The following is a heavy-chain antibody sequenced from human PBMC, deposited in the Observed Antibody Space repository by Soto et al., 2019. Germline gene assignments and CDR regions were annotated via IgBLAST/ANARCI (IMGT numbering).Heavy chain of an antibody. CDR3: ARVEGSASSAED. D-gene: IGHD6-6*01. CDR1: GYSFTTYY. V-gene: IGHV1-2*02. Sequence: QVQLVQSGAEVKKPGASVKVSCKASGYSFTTYYIHWVRQAPGQGLEWMGFIYPKTGGTKNAQKFQGRVSFTRDKSINTAYMELNGLTSDDAAIDYCARVEGSASSAEDWGQGTVVTVST. CDR2: IYPKTGGT. J-gene: IGHJ4*02.